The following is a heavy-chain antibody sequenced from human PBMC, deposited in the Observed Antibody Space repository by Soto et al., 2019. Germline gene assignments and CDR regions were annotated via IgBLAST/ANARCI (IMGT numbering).Heavy chain of an antibody. CDR1: FYSFTLSL. CDR2: IYPSDSDT. J-gene: IGHJ4*02. V-gene: IGHV5-51*01. D-gene: IGHD6-19*01. Sequence: LKISFKCSFYSFTLSLIGWLRQMPGKGLEWMGIIYPSDSDTRYSPSFQGQVTISADKSISTAYLQWSSLKASDTAMYYCTRHGSALDYRGQGTLVTVSS. CDR3: TRHGSALDY.